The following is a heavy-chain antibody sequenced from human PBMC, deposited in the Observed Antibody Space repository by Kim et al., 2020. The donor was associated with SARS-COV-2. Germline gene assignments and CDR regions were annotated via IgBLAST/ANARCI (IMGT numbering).Heavy chain of an antibody. V-gene: IGHV4-59*13. D-gene: IGHD6-13*01. CDR1: GGSISSYY. Sequence: SETLSLTCTVSGGSISSYYWSWIRQPPGKGLEWIGYIYYSGSTNYNPSLKSRVTISVDTSKNQFSLKLSSVTAADTAVYYCARGEPEYSSSWTLPQTRYYYYGMGVWGQGTTVTVSS. J-gene: IGHJ6*02. CDR2: IYYSGST. CDR3: ARGEPEYSSSWTLPQTRYYYYGMGV.